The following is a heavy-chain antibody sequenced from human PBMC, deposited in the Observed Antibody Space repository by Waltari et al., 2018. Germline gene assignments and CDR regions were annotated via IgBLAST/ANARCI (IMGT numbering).Heavy chain of an antibody. CDR3: ARLVYYFDY. Sequence: QVQLQESGPGLVKPSQTLSLTCTVSGGSISSGSYYWSWIRQPAGKGLEWIGYIYTSGGTNYNPSLKSRVTISVDTSKNQFSLKLSSVTAADTAVYYCARLVYYFDYWGQGTLVTVSS. CDR2: IYTSGGT. D-gene: IGHD6-6*01. V-gene: IGHV4-61*09. CDR1: GGSISSGSYY. J-gene: IGHJ4*02.